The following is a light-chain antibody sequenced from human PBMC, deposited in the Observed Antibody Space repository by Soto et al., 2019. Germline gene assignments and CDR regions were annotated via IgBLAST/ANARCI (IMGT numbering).Light chain of an antibody. Sequence: QSVLTQPPSASGSPGQSVTISCTGSSSDVGGYDYVSWYQQHPGKAPKLMIHEVNKRPSGVPNRFSGSKSGNTASLTVSGLQADDEADYYCSSFAGANIWVFGGGTKLTVL. CDR2: EVN. J-gene: IGLJ3*02. V-gene: IGLV2-8*01. CDR1: SSDVGGYDY. CDR3: SSFAGANIWV.